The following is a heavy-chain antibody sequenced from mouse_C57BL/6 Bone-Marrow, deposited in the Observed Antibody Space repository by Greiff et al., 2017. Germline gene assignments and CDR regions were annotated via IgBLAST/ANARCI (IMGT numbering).Heavy chain of an antibody. CDR1: GYTFTSYW. V-gene: IGHV1-61*01. Sequence: QVQLQQPGAELVRPGSSVKLSCKASGYTFTSYWMDWVKQRPGQGLEWIGNIYPSDSETHYNQKFKDKATLTVDKSSSTAYMQLSSLTSEDSAVYYCATGDYDGYYDWYFDVWGTGTTVTVSS. J-gene: IGHJ1*03. CDR2: IYPSDSET. D-gene: IGHD2-3*01. CDR3: ATGDYDGYYDWYFDV.